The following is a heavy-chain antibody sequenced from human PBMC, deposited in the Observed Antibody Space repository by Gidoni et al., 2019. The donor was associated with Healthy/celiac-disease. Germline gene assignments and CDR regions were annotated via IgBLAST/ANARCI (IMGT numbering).Heavy chain of an antibody. D-gene: IGHD3-10*01. V-gene: IGHV3-11*06. CDR1: GFHFSDYY. J-gene: IGHJ6*02. CDR2: ISSSSSYT. CDR3: ARKLKEYYYYGMDV. Sequence: QVQLVESGGGLVKPGGSLRLSCAASGFHFSDYYMSWIRQAPGKGLEWVSYISSSSSYTNYADSVKSRFTISRDNAKNSLYLQMNSLRAEDTAVYYCARKLKEYYYYGMDVWGQGTTVTVSS.